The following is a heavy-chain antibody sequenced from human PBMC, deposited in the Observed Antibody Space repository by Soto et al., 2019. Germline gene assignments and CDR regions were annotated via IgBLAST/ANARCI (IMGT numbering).Heavy chain of an antibody. CDR1: GGSISSYY. CDR2: SYYSGST. CDR3: ASGGRAYCSGGSCYDLFDY. V-gene: IGHV4-59*01. Sequence: SETLSLTCTVSGGSISSYYWSWIRQPPGKGQEWIGYSYYSGSTNYNPSLKSRVTMSVDTSKNQFSLKLSSVTAADTAVYYCASGGRAYCSGGSCYDLFDYWGQGTLVTVSS. D-gene: IGHD2-15*01. J-gene: IGHJ4*02.